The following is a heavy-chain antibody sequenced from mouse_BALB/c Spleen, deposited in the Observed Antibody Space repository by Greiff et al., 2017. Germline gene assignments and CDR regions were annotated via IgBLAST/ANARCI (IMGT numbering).Heavy chain of an antibody. CDR1: GYTFTSYY. CDR3: TSYDFDY. CDR2: ISPSNGGT. D-gene: IGHD2-14*01. J-gene: IGHJ2*01. Sequence: QVQLQQSGADLVKPGASVKLSCTASGYTFTSYYMYWVKQTPGQGLEWIGGISPSNGGTNFNEKFKSKATLTVDKSSSTAYMQLSSLTSEDSAVCYCTSYDFDYWGQGTTLTVSS. V-gene: IGHV1S16*01.